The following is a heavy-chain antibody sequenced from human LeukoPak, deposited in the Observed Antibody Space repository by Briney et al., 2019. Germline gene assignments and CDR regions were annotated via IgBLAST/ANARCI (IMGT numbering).Heavy chain of an antibody. CDR3: ARQGSGWYVAGKFDS. D-gene: IGHD6-19*01. CDR2: IFYSGTT. V-gene: IGHV4-39*01. J-gene: IGHJ4*02. CDR1: GGSISGSTYY. Sequence: SETLSLTCTVSGGSISGSTYYWDWIRQPPGKGLEWIASIFYSGTTYYNPSLRSRVTISVDTSKNRFSLKLSSVTATDTAVYYCARQGSGWYVAGKFDSWGQGTLVTVSS.